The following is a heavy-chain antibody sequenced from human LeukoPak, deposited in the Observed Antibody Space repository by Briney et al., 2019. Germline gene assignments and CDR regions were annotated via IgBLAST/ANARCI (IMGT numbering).Heavy chain of an antibody. D-gene: IGHD3-22*01. J-gene: IGHJ4*02. CDR2: IKSKTDGGTT. CDR1: GFTFSSYA. Sequence: GGSLRLSCAASGFTFSSYAMSWVRQAPGKGLEWVGRIKSKTDGGTTDYAAPVEGRFTISRDDSKNTLYLQMNSLKTEDTAVYYCTTGLTMIPFDYWGQGTLVTVSS. CDR3: TTGLTMIPFDY. V-gene: IGHV3-15*01.